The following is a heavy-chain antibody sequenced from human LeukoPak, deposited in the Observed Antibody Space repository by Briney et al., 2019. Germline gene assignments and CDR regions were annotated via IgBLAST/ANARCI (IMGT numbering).Heavy chain of an antibody. CDR2: IYYSGST. CDR1: GGPISRYY. CDR3: AREVAVAGTRGGAFDI. J-gene: IGHJ3*02. Sequence: ETLALTLTVSGGPISRYYWGWIRQPPGKGLEWIWDIYYSGSTNYNPSLKSRVTISVDTSKNQFPLKLSSVTAADTAVYYCAREVAVAGTRGGAFDIWGQGTMVTVSS. V-gene: IGHV4-59*01. D-gene: IGHD6-19*01.